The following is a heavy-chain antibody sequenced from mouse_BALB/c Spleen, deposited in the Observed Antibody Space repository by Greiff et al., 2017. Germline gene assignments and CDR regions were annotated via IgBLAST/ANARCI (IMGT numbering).Heavy chain of an antibody. CDR3: ARPYYRYDFFDY. D-gene: IGHD2-14*01. Sequence: VQLQQSGPELVKPGASVKISCKASGYTFTDYNMHWVKQSHGKSLEWIGYIYPYNGGTGYNQKFKSKATLTVDNSSSTAYMELRSLTSEDSAVYYCARPYYRYDFFDYWGQGTTLTVSS. CDR1: GYTFTDYN. V-gene: IGHV1S29*02. CDR2: IYPYNGGT. J-gene: IGHJ2*01.